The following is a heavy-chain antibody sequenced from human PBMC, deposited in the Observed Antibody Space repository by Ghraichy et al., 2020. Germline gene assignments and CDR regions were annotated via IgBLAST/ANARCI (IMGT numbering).Heavy chain of an antibody. V-gene: IGHV4-30-2*01. Sequence: TLSLTCTVSGGSINSGGYSWNWIRQPPGKGLEWIGYIYYSGTTYYDPSLKNRVTMSVHRSRTQFSVILSSVTAADTAVYYCARGRVTVTTTDGGKFYYMDVWGKGTTVTVSS. CDR3: ARGRVTVTTTDGGKFYYMDV. D-gene: IGHD4-17*01. CDR2: IYYSGTT. CDR1: GGSINSGGYS. J-gene: IGHJ6*03.